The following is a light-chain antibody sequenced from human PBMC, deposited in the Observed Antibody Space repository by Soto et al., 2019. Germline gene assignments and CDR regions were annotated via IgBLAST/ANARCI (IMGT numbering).Light chain of an antibody. CDR1: SSDIGSNP. Sequence: QSVLTQPPSASGTPGQRVAISCSGGSSDIGSNPVNWYLHLPGAAPKLLIYRDNQRPSGVPDRFSGSKSGTSASLTISGLQSEDEADYFCHAWDDSINGPVFGGGTKLTVL. J-gene: IGLJ2*01. CDR2: RDN. V-gene: IGLV1-44*01. CDR3: HAWDDSINGPV.